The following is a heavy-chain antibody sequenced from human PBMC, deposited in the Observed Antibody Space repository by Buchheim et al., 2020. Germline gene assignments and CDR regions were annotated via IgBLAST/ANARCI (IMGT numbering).Heavy chain of an antibody. CDR1: GFTFSSYE. CDR3: ARGRRCITMIVCGMDV. J-gene: IGHJ6*02. CDR2: ISSSGSTI. Sequence: EVQLVESGGGLVQPGGSLRLSCAASGFTFSSYEMNWVRQAPGKGLEWVSYISSSGSTIYYADSVKGRFTISRDNAKNSLYLQMNSLRAEDTAVYYCARGRRCITMIVCGMDVWGQGTT. V-gene: IGHV3-48*03. D-gene: IGHD3-22*01.